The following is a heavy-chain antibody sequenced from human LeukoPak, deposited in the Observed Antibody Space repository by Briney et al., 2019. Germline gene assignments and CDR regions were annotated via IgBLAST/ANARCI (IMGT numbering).Heavy chain of an antibody. CDR2: INHSGST. CDR1: GGSFSGYY. J-gene: IGHJ3*02. V-gene: IGHV4-34*01. Sequence: SETLSLTCAVYGGSFSGYYWSWIRQPSGKGLEWIGEINHSGSTNYNPSLKSRVTISVDTSKNQFSLKLSSVTAADTAVYYCATLYAFDIWGQGTMVTVSS. CDR3: ATLYAFDI.